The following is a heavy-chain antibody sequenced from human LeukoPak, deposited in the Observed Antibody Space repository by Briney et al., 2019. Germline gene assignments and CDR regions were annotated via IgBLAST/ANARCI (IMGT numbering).Heavy chain of an antibody. CDR2: IYPGDSDT. Sequence: GEALKISCKGSGYSFASYWIGWVRQMPGKGLEWMGIIYPGDSDTRYSPSFQGQVTISADKSISTAYLQWSSLKASDTAMYYCARLGYWNDGDYYYYMDVWGKGTTVTVSS. CDR1: GYSFASYW. J-gene: IGHJ6*03. CDR3: ARLGYWNDGDYYYYMDV. V-gene: IGHV5-51*01. D-gene: IGHD1-1*01.